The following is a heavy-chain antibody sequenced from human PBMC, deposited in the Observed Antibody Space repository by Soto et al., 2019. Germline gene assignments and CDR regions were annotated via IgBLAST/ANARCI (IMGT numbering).Heavy chain of an antibody. CDR1: GFTFSSYA. Sequence: EVQLLESGRGLVQPGESLRLSCAASGFTFSSYAMSWVRQAPGKGLEWVSVISGSDDSTYYADSVKGRFTISRDNSKNTLYLQMNSLRAEDTAVYYCAKRSSLSTFDYWGQGTLVTVSS. D-gene: IGHD6-6*01. CDR3: AKRSSLSTFDY. V-gene: IGHV3-23*01. J-gene: IGHJ4*02. CDR2: ISGSDDST.